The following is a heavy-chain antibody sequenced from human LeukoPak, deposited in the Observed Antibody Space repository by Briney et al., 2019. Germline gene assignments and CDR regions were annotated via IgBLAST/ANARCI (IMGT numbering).Heavy chain of an antibody. D-gene: IGHD1-26*01. CDR1: GYTFTGYY. V-gene: IGHV1-2*02. CDR3: ARDLVGARGEWFDP. CDR2: INPNSGGT. Sequence: ASVKVSCKASGYTFTGYYMHWARQAPGQGLEWMGWINPNSGGTNYAQKFQGRVTMTRDTSISTAYMELSRLRSDDTAVYYCARDLVGARGEWFDPWGQGTLVTVSS. J-gene: IGHJ5*02.